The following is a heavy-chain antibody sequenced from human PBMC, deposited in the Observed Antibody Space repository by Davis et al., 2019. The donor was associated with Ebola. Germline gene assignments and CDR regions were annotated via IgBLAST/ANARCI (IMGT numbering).Heavy chain of an antibody. CDR3: ARDLNWFDS. Sequence: SQILSLTCAISGDSVSSRSAAWNWIRQSPSRGLEWLGKTYYRSKWYTDYALSVKSRIVINPDTSKNQFSLQLNSVTPDDTAVYYCARDLNWFDSWGQGTLVTVSS. V-gene: IGHV6-1*01. J-gene: IGHJ5*01. CDR2: TYYRSKWYT. CDR1: GDSVSSRSAA.